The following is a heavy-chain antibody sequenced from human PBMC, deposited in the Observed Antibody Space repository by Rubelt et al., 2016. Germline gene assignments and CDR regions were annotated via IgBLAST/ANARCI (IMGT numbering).Heavy chain of an antibody. Sequence: QALVQGPEWMGGIIPIFGTANYAQKFQGRVTITADESTSTAYMELSSLRSEDTAVYYCARGQVRDYYYYGMDFWGQGTTVTVSS. CDR3: ARGQVRDYYYYGMDF. J-gene: IGHJ6*02. V-gene: IGHV1-69*01. CDR2: IIPIFGTA.